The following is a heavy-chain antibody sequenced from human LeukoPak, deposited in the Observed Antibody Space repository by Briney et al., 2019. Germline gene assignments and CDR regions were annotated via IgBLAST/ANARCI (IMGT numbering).Heavy chain of an antibody. V-gene: IGHV3-23*01. J-gene: IGHJ4*02. CDR3: GKKTGYSSGWYLES. CDR1: GFTFSSYA. D-gene: IGHD6-19*01. Sequence: GGSLRLSCAASGFTFSSYAVSWVRQAPGRGLEWVAAISGSGSNTYYADYVKGRFTISRDNSKNTLYLQMNSLRAEDAAVYYCGKKTGYSSGWYLESWGQGTLVTVSS. CDR2: ISGSGSNT.